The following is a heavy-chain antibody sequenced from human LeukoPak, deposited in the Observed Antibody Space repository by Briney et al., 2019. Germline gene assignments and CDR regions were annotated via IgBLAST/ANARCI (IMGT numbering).Heavy chain of an antibody. J-gene: IGHJ6*03. CDR3: ARDIRDWDSRGNYWYYMDV. D-gene: IGHD3/OR15-3a*01. CDR1: GGSISSYY. CDR2: IYTSGST. V-gene: IGHV4-4*07. Sequence: SETLSLTCTVSGGSISSYYWSWIRQSAGKGLEWIGRIYTSGSTNYNPSLKSRVTMSVDTSKNQFSLKLTSVTAADTAVYYCARDIRDWDSRGNYWYYMDVWGKGTTVTVSS.